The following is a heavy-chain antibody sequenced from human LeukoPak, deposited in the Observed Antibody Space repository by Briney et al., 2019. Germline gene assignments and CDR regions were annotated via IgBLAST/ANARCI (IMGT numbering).Heavy chain of an antibody. CDR1: GFTFSDYE. D-gene: IGHD2-2*01. Sequence: GGSLRLSCAASGFTFSDYEMNWVRQAPGKGLEWVSYISSSGNTIFYADSVKGRFTISRDNAKNSLYLQMNSLRAEDTAVYYCARDGLHQSLLCWGQGTLVTVSS. CDR3: ARDGLHQSLLC. J-gene: IGHJ4*02. V-gene: IGHV3-48*03. CDR2: ISSSGNTI.